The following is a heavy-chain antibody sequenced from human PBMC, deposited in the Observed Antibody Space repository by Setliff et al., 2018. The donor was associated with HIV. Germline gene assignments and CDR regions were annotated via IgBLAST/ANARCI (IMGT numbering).Heavy chain of an antibody. CDR1: GFTFSTAW. V-gene: IGHV3-15*01. CDR2: ITSKTDGGTT. Sequence: GGSLRLSCAASGFTFSTAWMNWVRQAPGKGLEWVGHITSKTDGGTTDYAAPVKGRFTISRDESKNTLYLQMNSLKSEDTAVYYCTTTLSLWFGAPFDYWGQGTLVTVSS. J-gene: IGHJ4*02. CDR3: TTTLSLWFGAPFDY. D-gene: IGHD3-10*01.